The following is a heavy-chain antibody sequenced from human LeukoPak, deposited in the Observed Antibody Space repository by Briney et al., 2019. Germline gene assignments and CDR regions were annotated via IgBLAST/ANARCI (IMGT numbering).Heavy chain of an antibody. J-gene: IGHJ3*02. CDR3: ASQPSGPDAFDI. V-gene: IGHV4-4*07. D-gene: IGHD3-10*01. CDR1: GGSISSYY. Sequence: PETLSLTCTVSGGSISSYYWSWIRQPAGKGLEWIGRIYTSGSTNYNPSLKSRVTMSVDTSKNQFSLKLSSVTAADTAVYYCASQPSGPDAFDIWGQGTMVTVSS. CDR2: IYTSGST.